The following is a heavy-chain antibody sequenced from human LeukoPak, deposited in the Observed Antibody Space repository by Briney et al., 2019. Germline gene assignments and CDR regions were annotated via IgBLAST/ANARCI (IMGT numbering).Heavy chain of an antibody. J-gene: IGHJ4*02. CDR3: ARLRLGSSSGDY. CDR1: GGSISSYY. CDR2: IYVSGNT. V-gene: IGHV4-59*08. D-gene: IGHD6-6*01. Sequence: PSETLSLTCTVSGGSISSYYWSWIRQPPGKGLEWIGYIYVSGNTNYNPALKSRVTISLDTSKNQFSLKLSSVTAADTAVYYCARLRLGSSSGDYWGQGTLVTVSS.